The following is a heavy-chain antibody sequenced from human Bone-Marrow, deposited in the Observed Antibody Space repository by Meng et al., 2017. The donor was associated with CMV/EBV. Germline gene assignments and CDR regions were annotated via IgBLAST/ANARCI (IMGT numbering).Heavy chain of an antibody. CDR2: MQFDGSEE. CDR3: AVKRFLES. V-gene: IGHV3-30*02. CDR1: GFTFSNFG. J-gene: IGHJ4*02. D-gene: IGHD3-3*01. Sequence: GESLKISCAASGFTFSNFGMHWVRQAPGKGLEWVAFMQFDGSEELYADSLKGRFTISRDNAKNSVYLQMNNLRAEDTAVYYCAVKRFLESWGQGTPVTVSS.